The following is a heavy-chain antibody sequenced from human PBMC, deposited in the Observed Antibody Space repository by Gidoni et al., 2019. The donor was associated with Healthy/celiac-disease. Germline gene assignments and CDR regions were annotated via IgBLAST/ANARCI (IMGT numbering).Heavy chain of an antibody. CDR3: AKDREEWELLRGWFDP. J-gene: IGHJ5*02. CDR2: ISGSGGST. D-gene: IGHD1-26*01. Sequence: EVQLLESGGGLVQPGGSLRLSCAASGFTFISYAMSWVRQAPGKGLEWVSAISGSGGSTYYADSVKGRFTISRDNSKNTLYLQMNSLRAEDTAVYYCAKDREEWELLRGWFDPWGQGTLVTVSS. CDR1: GFTFISYA. V-gene: IGHV3-23*01.